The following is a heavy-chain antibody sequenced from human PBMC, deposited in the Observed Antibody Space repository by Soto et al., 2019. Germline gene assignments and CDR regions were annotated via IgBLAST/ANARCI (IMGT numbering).Heavy chain of an antibody. CDR1: GFTFSSYA. CDR3: ASGGSGFYFDY. Sequence: EVQLVESGGGLVQPGGSLRLSCAASGFTFSSYAMHWVRQAPGKGLEYVSAISSNGGSTYYANSVKGRFTISRDNSKNTLYLQMGCLRAEDMAVYYCASGGSGFYFDYWGQGTLVTVSS. V-gene: IGHV3-64*01. CDR2: ISSNGGST. J-gene: IGHJ4*02. D-gene: IGHD3-16*01.